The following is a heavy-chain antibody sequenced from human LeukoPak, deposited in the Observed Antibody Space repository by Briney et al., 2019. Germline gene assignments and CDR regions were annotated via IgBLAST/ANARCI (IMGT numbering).Heavy chain of an antibody. D-gene: IGHD3-22*01. J-gene: IGHJ4*02. CDR1: VFTFNRHA. CDR2: ITGSADQK. Sequence: PGGSLRLSCAASVFTFNRHAMSWVRQAPGKGLEWVSIITGSADQKYYADSVKGRFTISRDNSKNTLYLQMNSLRAEDTAVYYCAPDRIYDTTGYYRLDYWGQGTLVTVSS. CDR3: APDRIYDTTGYYRLDY. V-gene: IGHV3-23*01.